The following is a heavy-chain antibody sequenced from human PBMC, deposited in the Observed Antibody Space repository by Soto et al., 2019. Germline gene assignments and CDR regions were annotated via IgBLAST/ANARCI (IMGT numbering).Heavy chain of an antibody. CDR3: ATGLGLQNYYDSSAHDY. Sequence: GGSLRLSCAASGFTFSSYAMSWVRQAPGKWLEWVSAISGGGSTYYADSVKGRFTISRDNSKNTLYLQMNSLRAEDTAVYYWATGLGLQNYYDSSAHDYWGKGTLVTVSS. CDR2: ISGGGST. D-gene: IGHD3-22*01. V-gene: IGHV3-23*01. CDR1: GFTFSSYA. J-gene: IGHJ4*02.